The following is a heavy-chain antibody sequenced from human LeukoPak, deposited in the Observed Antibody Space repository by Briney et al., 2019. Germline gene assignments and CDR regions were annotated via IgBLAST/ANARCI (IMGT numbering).Heavy chain of an antibody. J-gene: IGHJ3*02. CDR2: ISSNGGST. Sequence: GGSLRLSCAASGFTFSSYAMHWVRQAPGKGLEYVSAISSNGGSTYYANSVKGRFTISRDNSRNTLYLQMGSLRAEDMAVYYCARDQGGSFAFDIWGQGTMVTVSS. D-gene: IGHD5-12*01. CDR1: GFTFSSYA. CDR3: ARDQGGSFAFDI. V-gene: IGHV3-64*01.